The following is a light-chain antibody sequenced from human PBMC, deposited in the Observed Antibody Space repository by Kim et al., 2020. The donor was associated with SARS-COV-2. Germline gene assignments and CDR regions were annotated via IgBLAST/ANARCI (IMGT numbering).Light chain of an antibody. Sequence: EIVLTQSPGTLSLSPGERATLSCRASQSVSNNYLAWYQRKPGQAPRVLIYGASSRATGIPDRFSGSGSGTDFTLTISRLGPEDFAVYYCQQYGTSLPYAFGQGTKLEI. CDR3: QQYGTSLPYA. CDR2: GAS. J-gene: IGKJ2*01. CDR1: QSVSNNY. V-gene: IGKV3-20*01.